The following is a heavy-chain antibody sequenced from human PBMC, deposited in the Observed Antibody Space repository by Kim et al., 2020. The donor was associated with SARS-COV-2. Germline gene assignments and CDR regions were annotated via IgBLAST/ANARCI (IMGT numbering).Heavy chain of an antibody. Sequence: GGSLRLSCAASGFTFKTHSMDWVRQVLGRGLEWLSYISDDGRSIYYADSVKGRFTISRDDAKNSVFLQMNRLRDGDTAVYYCASDGMGVLPGDALDMWRQGQMVLVSS. CDR3: ASDGMGVLPGDALDM. D-gene: IGHD3-16*01. CDR1: GFTFKTHS. V-gene: IGHV3-48*02. J-gene: IGHJ3*02. CDR2: ISDDGRSI.